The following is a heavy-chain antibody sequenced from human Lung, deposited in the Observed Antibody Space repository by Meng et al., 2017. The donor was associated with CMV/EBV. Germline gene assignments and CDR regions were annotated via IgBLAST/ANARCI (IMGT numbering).Heavy chain of an antibody. Sequence: QVPLRESCPALVKPSEPLALTGAGSGDSITNHNWWAWVRQPPGKGLEWIGEIPHRGSSAYNPSLKSRVSMSIDKSKNQFSLKLTSVTAADMAVYHCLRRSGGSVWGQGTLVTVSS. D-gene: IGHD3-10*01. V-gene: IGHV4-4*02. CDR1: GDSITNHNW. J-gene: IGHJ1*01. CDR2: IPHRGSS. CDR3: LRRSGGSV.